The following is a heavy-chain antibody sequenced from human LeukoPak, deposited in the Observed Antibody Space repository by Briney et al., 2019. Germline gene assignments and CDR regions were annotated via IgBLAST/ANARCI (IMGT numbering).Heavy chain of an antibody. CDR1: GFTFSSYA. D-gene: IGHD1/OR15-1a*01. CDR3: ARGAAGTYYYYYYGLDV. Sequence: QPGGSLRLSCAASGFTFSSYAMSWVRQAPGKGLEWVANIKQDGSEKFYVDSVKGRFTISRDNAGNSQYLQMNSLRAEDTAVYYCARGAAGTYYYYYYGLDVWGQGTTVTVSS. V-gene: IGHV3-7*05. J-gene: IGHJ6*02. CDR2: IKQDGSEK.